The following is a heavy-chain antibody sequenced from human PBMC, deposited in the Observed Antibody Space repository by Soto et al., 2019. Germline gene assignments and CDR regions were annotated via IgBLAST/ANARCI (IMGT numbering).Heavy chain of an antibody. J-gene: IGHJ4*02. CDR3: AKDRLAGNFDY. V-gene: IGHV3-23*01. Sequence: GGALRLSCASSGFPFNNYAMNWVRQAPGKGLEWVATISATGGSTYYADSVKGRFTISRDNSKNTLYLQMNGLRVEDTAVYYCAKDRLAGNFDYRGQGTQVTVSS. CDR2: ISATGGST. CDR1: GFPFNNYA.